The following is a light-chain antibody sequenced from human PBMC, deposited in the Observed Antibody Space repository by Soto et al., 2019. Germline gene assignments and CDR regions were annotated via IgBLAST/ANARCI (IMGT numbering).Light chain of an antibody. J-gene: IGKJ2*01. Sequence: DIQLTQSPSSLSASVGDRVTITCRASQSISSYLTWYQQKPGKAPKLLIYAASSLQSGVPSRFISSGSGTDFTLTISSLQPEDFATYYCQQSYSTPPYTFGQGTKLEIK. CDR2: AAS. CDR3: QQSYSTPPYT. CDR1: QSISSY. V-gene: IGKV1-39*01.